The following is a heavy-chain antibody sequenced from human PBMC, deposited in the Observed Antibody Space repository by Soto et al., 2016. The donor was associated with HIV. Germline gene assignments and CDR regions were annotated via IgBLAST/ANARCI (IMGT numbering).Heavy chain of an antibody. CDR2: IYSGGNT. CDR3: TSNYYSD. D-gene: IGHD3-22*01. V-gene: IGHV3-66*01. CDR1: GLSVSSNY. Sequence: EVQLVESGGGLVQPGGSLRLSCAASGLSVSSNYMSWVRQPPGKGLEWVSVIYSGGNTYYADSVKGRFTISRDSSKNTLYLQVNSLRAEDTAVYYCTSNYYSDWGQGTLVTVSS. J-gene: IGHJ4*02.